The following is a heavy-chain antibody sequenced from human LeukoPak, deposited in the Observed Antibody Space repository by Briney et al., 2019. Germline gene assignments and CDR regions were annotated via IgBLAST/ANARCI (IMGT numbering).Heavy chain of an antibody. J-gene: IGHJ4*02. CDR3: ATVNSRKRGAPVDY. CDR2: IYTSGST. V-gene: IGHV4-61*02. D-gene: IGHD1-26*01. CDR1: GGSISSGSYY. Sequence: SETLSLTCTVSGGSISSGSYYWSWIRQPAGKGLEWIGRIYTSGSTNYNPSLKSRVTISVDTSKNQFSLKLSSVTAADTAVYYCATVNSRKRGAPVDYWGQGTLVTVSS.